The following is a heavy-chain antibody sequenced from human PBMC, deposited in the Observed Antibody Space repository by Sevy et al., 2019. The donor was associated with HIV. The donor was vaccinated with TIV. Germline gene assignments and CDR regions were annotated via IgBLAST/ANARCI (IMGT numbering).Heavy chain of an antibody. D-gene: IGHD2-15*01. CDR1: GFTFSSYS. CDR3: ARDNGGLNAFDF. V-gene: IGHV3-21*01. Sequence: GGSLRLSCAASGFTFSSYSMNWVRQAPGKGLEWVASISRSNTYIYYADSVKGRFTISRDDAKNSLYLQMNSLRAEDTAVYDCARDNGGLNAFDFWGQGTMVTVSS. J-gene: IGHJ3*01. CDR2: ISRSNTYI.